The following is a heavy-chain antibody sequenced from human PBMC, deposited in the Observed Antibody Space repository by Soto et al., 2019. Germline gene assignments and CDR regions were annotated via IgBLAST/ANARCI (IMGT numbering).Heavy chain of an antibody. Sequence: PGESLKISCKGSGYDFSTYWISWVRQMPGKGLEWMGRIDPSDSSTSYSPSFEGHVTISSDKSIYTAFLQWTSLKTSDSAMYYCARHSGSPPRLDYWGQGTLVTVSS. V-gene: IGHV5-10-1*01. CDR1: GYDFSTYW. D-gene: IGHD1-26*01. CDR3: ARHSGSPPRLDY. CDR2: IDPSDSST. J-gene: IGHJ4*02.